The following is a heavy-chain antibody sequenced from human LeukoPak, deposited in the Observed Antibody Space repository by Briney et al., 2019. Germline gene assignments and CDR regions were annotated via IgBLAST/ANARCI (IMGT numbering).Heavy chain of an antibody. J-gene: IGHJ4*02. CDR1: GGSISSGSYY. V-gene: IGHV4-61*02. CDR3: ARDSNALLWFGELLPPDDY. D-gene: IGHD3-10*01. CDR2: IYTSGST. Sequence: SQTLSLTCTVSGGSISSGSYYWSWIRQPAGKGLEWIGRIYTSGSTNYNPSLKSRVTISVDTSKNQFSLKLSSVTAADTAVYYCARDSNALLWFGELLPPDDYWGQGTLVTVSS.